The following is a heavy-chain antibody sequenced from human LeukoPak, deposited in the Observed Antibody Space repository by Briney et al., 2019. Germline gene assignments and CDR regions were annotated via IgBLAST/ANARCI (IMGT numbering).Heavy chain of an antibody. D-gene: IGHD5-18*01. V-gene: IGHV3-23*01. CDR1: GFTFSSYA. CDR2: ISGSGGST. J-gene: IGHJ4*02. CDR3: AKDRGYSYGYREYYFDY. Sequence: GGSLRLSCAASGFTFSSYAMSWVRQAPGKGLEWVSAISGSGGSTYYADSVKGRFTISRDNSKNTLYLQMNSLRAEDTAVYYCAKDRGYSYGYREYYFDYWGQGTLVTVSS.